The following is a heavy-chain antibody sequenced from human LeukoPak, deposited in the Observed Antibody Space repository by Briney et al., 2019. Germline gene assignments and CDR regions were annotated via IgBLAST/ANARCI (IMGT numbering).Heavy chain of an antibody. CDR1: GYSFTSYG. J-gene: IGHJ5*02. D-gene: IGHD4-17*01. CDR2: ISAYNGNT. Sequence: ASVKVSCTASGYSFTSYGISWVRQAPGQGLEWMGWISAYNGNTNYAQKLQGRVTMTTDTSTSTAYMELRSLRSDDTAVYYCAREEYGDLSNWFDPWGQGTLVTVSS. V-gene: IGHV1-18*01. CDR3: AREEYGDLSNWFDP.